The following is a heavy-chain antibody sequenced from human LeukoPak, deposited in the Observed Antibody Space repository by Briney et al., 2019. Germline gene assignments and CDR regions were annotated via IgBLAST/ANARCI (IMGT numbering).Heavy chain of an antibody. CDR2: IYPGDSDT. V-gene: IGHV5-51*01. D-gene: IGHD1-1*01. Sequence: GESLKISCKGSGYSFTSYWIGWVRQMPGKGLEWMGIIYPGDSDTRFSPSFQRQVAISADKSISTAYLQWSSLNTSDTAMYYCARYTDHFYFDYWGQGTLVTVSS. CDR1: GYSFTSYW. J-gene: IGHJ4*02. CDR3: ARYTDHFYFDY.